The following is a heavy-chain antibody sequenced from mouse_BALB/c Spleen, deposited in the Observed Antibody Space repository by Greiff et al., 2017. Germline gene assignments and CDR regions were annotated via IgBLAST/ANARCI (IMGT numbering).Heavy chain of an antibody. J-gene: IGHJ3*01. CDR3: ARREEDYYGSRAWFAY. Sequence: EVKLQESGPSLVKPSQTLSLTCSVTGDSITSGYWNWIRKFPGNKLEYMGYISYSGSTYYNPSLKSRISITRDTSKNQYYLQLNSVTTEDTATYYCARREEDYYGSRAWFAYWGQGTLVTVSA. V-gene: IGHV3-8*02. CDR2: ISYSGST. D-gene: IGHD1-1*01. CDR1: GDSITSGY.